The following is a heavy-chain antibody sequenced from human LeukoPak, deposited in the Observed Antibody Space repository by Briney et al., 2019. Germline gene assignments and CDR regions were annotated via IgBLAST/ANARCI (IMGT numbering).Heavy chain of an antibody. CDR3: ARVKRWGPLRSPFDP. J-gene: IGHJ5*02. Sequence: ASVKVSCKASGYTFTSYDINWVRQATGQGLEWMGWMNPNSVNTGYAQKFQGRVTMTRNTSISTAYMELSSLRSEDTAVYYCARVKRWGPLRSPFDPWGQGTLVTVSS. CDR2: MNPNSVNT. D-gene: IGHD3-16*01. CDR1: GYTFTSYD. V-gene: IGHV1-8*01.